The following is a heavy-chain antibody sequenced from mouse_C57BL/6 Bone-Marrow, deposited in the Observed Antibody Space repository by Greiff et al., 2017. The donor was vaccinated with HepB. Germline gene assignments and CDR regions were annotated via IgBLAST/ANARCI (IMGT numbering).Heavy chain of an antibody. D-gene: IGHD2-4*01. J-gene: IGHJ4*01. CDR3: ARPYYDYDGSMDY. Sequence: EVQLVESGGGLVKPGGSLKLSCAASGFTFSDYGMHWVRQAPEKGLEWVAYISSGSSTIYYADTVKGRFTISRDNAKNTLFLQMTSLRSEDTAMYYCARPYYDYDGSMDYWGQGTSVTVSS. V-gene: IGHV5-17*01. CDR1: GFTFSDYG. CDR2: ISSGSSTI.